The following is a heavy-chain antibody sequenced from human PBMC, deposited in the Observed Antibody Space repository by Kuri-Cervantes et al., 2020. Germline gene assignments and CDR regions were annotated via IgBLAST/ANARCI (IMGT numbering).Heavy chain of an antibody. D-gene: IGHD3-22*01. CDR3: ATQGPDYYDESGYNYATPFAGP. CDR2: INPSGGHT. Sequence: ASVKVSCKASGYTFTNYYIHWVRQAPGQGLEWMGIINPSGGHTTYAQKFQGRVTMTRDTSTSTVYMELSSLRSDDTAVYYCATQGPDYYDESGYNYATPFAGPWGPGTPVTVSS. CDR1: GYTFTNYY. V-gene: IGHV1-46*01. J-gene: IGHJ5*02.